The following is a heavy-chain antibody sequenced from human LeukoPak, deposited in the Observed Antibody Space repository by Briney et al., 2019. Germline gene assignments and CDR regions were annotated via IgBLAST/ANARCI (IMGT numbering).Heavy chain of an antibody. J-gene: IGHJ4*02. CDR2: ISSSSTTI. CDR1: GFTFSSYS. Sequence: GGSLRLSCAASGFTFSSYSMMWVRQAPGKGLEWVSYISSSSTTIHYADSVKGRFTISRDNAKNSVYLQMNSLRTEDTALYYCAKGKNTGSYLSHVDYWGQGTLVTVSS. D-gene: IGHD3-10*01. CDR3: AKGKNTGSYLSHVDY. V-gene: IGHV3-48*01.